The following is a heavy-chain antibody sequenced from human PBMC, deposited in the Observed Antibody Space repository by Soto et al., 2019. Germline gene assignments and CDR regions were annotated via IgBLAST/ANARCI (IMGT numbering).Heavy chain of an antibody. J-gene: IGHJ6*02. CDR1: GFTFSSYW. CDR2: INSDGSST. D-gene: IGHD4-17*01. CDR3: ARETTVTTSDYYYGMDV. Sequence: PGGSVRLSCAASGFTFSSYWMHWVRQAPGKGLVWVSRINSDGSSTSYADSVKGRFTISRDNAKNTLYLQMNSLRAEDTAVYYCARETTVTTSDYYYGMDVWGQGTTVTVSS. V-gene: IGHV3-74*01.